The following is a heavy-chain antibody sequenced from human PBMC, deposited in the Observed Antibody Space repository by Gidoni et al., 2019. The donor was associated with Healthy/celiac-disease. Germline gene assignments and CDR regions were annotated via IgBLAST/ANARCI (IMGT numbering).Heavy chain of an antibody. CDR1: GFPVSSYA. V-gene: IGHV3-23*01. Sequence: EVQLLESGGGLVQPGWSLRLFCAASGFPVSSYAMSWVRQAPGKGLEWGSAMSGSGGSTYYADSVKGRFTISRDNSKNTLYLQMSSLRAEDTAVYYCAKDLPGGYSYGFDAFDIWGQGTMVTVSS. J-gene: IGHJ3*02. CDR3: AKDLPGGYSYGFDAFDI. D-gene: IGHD5-18*01. CDR2: MSGSGGST.